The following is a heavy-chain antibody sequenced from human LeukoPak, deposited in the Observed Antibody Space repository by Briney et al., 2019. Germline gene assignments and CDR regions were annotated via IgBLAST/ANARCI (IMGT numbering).Heavy chain of an antibody. D-gene: IGHD2-2*01. J-gene: IGHJ3*02. CDR3: VIGYQLLDAFDI. CDR2: MNPNSVNT. Sequence: ASVKVSCKASGYTFTSFDINWVRQATGQGLEWMGWMNPNSVNTGYAQRFQGRVTMTRCTSITTAYMELSSLRSEDTAVYYCVIGYQLLDAFDIWGQGTMVTVSS. CDR1: GYTFTSFD. V-gene: IGHV1-8*01.